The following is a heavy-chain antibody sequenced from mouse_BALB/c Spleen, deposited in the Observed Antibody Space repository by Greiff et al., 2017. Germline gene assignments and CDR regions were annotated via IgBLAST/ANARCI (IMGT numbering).Heavy chain of an antibody. J-gene: IGHJ4*01. D-gene: IGHD2-3*01. CDR3: ARFYDGYFYYAMDY. CDR1: GFAFSSYD. V-gene: IGHV5-12-1*01. CDR2: ISSGGGST. Sequence: DVMLVESGGGLVKPGGSLKLSCAASGFAFSSYDMSWVRQTPEKRLEWVAYISSGGGSTYYPDTVKGRFTISRDNAKNTLYLRMSSLKSEDTAMYYCARFYDGYFYYAMDYWGQGTSVTVSS.